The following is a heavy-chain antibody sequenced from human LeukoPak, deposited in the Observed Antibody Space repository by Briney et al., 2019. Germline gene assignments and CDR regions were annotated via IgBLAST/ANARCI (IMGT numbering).Heavy chain of an antibody. CDR1: GYTFTSYG. Sequence: ASVKVSYKASGYTFTSYGISWVRQAPGQGLEWMGWISAYNGNTNYAQKLQGRVTMTTDTSTSTAYMELRSLRSDDTAVYYCARGYSSGWLTDAFEIWGQGTMVTVSS. J-gene: IGHJ3*02. D-gene: IGHD6-19*01. V-gene: IGHV1-18*01. CDR2: ISAYNGNT. CDR3: ARGYSSGWLTDAFEI.